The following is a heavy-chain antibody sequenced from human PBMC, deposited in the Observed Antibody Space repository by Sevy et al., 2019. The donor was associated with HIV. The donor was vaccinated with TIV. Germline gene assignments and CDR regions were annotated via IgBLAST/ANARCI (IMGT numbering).Heavy chain of an antibody. Sequence: ASVKVFCKASGYTFTGYYMHWVRQAPGQGLEWMGRINPNSGGTNYAQKFQGRVTMTRDTSISTAYMELSRLRSDDTAVYYCARSPAVGIAARADNWFDPWGQGTLVTVSS. D-gene: IGHD6-6*01. CDR1: GYTFTGYY. CDR3: ARSPAVGIAARADNWFDP. V-gene: IGHV1-2*06. CDR2: INPNSGGT. J-gene: IGHJ5*02.